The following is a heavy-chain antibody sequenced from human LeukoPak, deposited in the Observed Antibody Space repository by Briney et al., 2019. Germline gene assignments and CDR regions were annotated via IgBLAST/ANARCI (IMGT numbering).Heavy chain of an antibody. V-gene: IGHV4-59*01. J-gene: IGHJ6*03. Sequence: SETLSLTCTVSGGSISSYYWSWIRQPPGKGLEWIGYIYYSGSTNYNPSLKSRVTISVDTCKNQFSLKLSSVTAADTAVYYCARADSNYEAFYYYYYMDVWGKGTTVTVSS. CDR2: IYYSGST. D-gene: IGHD4-11*01. CDR3: ARADSNYEAFYYYYYMDV. CDR1: GGSISSYY.